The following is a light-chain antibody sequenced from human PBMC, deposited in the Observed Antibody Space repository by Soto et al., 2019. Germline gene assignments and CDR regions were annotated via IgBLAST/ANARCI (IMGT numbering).Light chain of an antibody. CDR1: QSVTSTY. Sequence: TQSPGTLSLSPGERATLSCRAVQSVTSTYMAWYQQKPGQAPRLLIYATSFRATGIPDRFRGSGSETHFTLTISSLEPEDSAVYYCQDSSTSPWPFGQGTKVEIK. CDR3: QDSSTSPWP. V-gene: IGKV3-20*01. CDR2: ATS. J-gene: IGKJ1*01.